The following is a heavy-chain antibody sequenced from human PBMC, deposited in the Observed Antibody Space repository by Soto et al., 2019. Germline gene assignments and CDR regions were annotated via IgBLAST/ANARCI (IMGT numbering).Heavy chain of an antibody. CDR1: GFTFSSYA. D-gene: IGHD1-26*01. Sequence: GGSLRLSCAASGFTFSSYAMSWIRQAPGKGLEWVSAISGSGGSTYYADSVKGRFTISRDNSKNTLYLQMNSLRAEDTAVYYCAKGSPSARHAEYFQHWGQGTLVTVSS. CDR2: ISGSGGST. CDR3: AKGSPSARHAEYFQH. J-gene: IGHJ1*01. V-gene: IGHV3-23*01.